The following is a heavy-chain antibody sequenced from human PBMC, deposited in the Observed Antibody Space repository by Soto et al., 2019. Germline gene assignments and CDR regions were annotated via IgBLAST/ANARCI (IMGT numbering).Heavy chain of an antibody. CDR3: ARLSCNTYYDFWSGLGWFDP. Sequence: SETLSLTCTVSGGSISSSSYYWGWIRQPPGKGLEWIGSIYYSGSTYYNPSLKSRVTISVDTFKNQFSLKLSSVTAADTAVYYCARLSCNTYYDFWSGLGWFDPWGQGTLVTVSS. CDR2: IYYSGST. D-gene: IGHD3-3*01. J-gene: IGHJ5*02. CDR1: GGSISSSSYY. V-gene: IGHV4-39*01.